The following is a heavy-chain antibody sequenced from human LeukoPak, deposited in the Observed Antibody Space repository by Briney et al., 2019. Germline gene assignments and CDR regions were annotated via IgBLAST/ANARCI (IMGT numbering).Heavy chain of an antibody. CDR3: ARTPQHSYYYYNMDV. Sequence: GASVKVSCKASGGTFSTYAITWVRQAPGQGLEWMGGIIPIFGTANYAQKFQDRVTITTDASTSTVYMELTSLRSEDTAVYYCARTPQHSYYYYNMDVWGKGTTVTVAS. CDR2: IIPIFGTA. D-gene: IGHD5-18*01. CDR1: GGTFSTYA. V-gene: IGHV1-69*05. J-gene: IGHJ6*03.